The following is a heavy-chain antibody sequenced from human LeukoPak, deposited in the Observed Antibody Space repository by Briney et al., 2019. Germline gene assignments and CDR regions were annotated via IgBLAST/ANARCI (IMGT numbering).Heavy chain of an antibody. CDR3: AREIRRYYYDSSGYYQLDY. CDR1: GFTFDDYG. V-gene: IGHV3-20*04. J-gene: IGHJ4*02. CDR2: IHWNGGST. D-gene: IGHD3-22*01. Sequence: RPGGSLRLSCAASGFTFDDYGMSWVRHAPGKGLEWVSGIHWNGGSTGYADSVKGRFTISRDNAKNSLYLQMNSLRAEDTALYYCAREIRRYYYDSSGYYQLDYWGQGTLVTVSS.